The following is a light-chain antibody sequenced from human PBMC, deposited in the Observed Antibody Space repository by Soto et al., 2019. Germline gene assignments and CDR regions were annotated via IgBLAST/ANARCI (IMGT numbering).Light chain of an antibody. Sequence: QSLLTQPASVSLSPGQSITISCTGTSSDVGGYIYVSWYQQHPGKAPKLMIYDVTSRPSGVSYRFSGSKSGNTASLTISGLQAEDEADYYCSSYTTSSSYVFGTGTKVTVL. CDR1: SSDVGGYIY. V-gene: IGLV2-14*01. CDR2: DVT. CDR3: SSYTTSSSYV. J-gene: IGLJ1*01.